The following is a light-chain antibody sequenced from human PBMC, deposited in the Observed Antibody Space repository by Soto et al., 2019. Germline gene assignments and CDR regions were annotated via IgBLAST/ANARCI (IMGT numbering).Light chain of an antibody. CDR2: AAS. J-gene: IGKJ1*01. Sequence: DIQMTQSPSSLSASVGDRVTITCRASQSISSYLNWYQQKPGKAPKLLIYAASTRATGFPARFSGSGSGTDFTLTISSLQSEDFAVYYCQQYNNWPWTFGQGTKVDIK. CDR3: QQYNNWPWT. CDR1: QSISSY. V-gene: IGKV1-39*01.